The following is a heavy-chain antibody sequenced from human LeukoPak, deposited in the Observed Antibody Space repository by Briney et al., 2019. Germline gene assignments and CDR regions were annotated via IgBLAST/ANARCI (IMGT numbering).Heavy chain of an antibody. V-gene: IGHV4-34*01. CDR2: INHSGST. CDR1: GGSFSGYY. J-gene: IGHJ4*02. Sequence: NPSETLSLTCAVYGGSFSGYYWSWIRQPPGKGLEWIGEINHSGSTNYNPSLKSRVTISVDTSKNQFSLKLSSVTAADTAVYYCARRSWELLFGYWGQGTLVTVSS. D-gene: IGHD1-26*01. CDR3: ARRSWELLFGY.